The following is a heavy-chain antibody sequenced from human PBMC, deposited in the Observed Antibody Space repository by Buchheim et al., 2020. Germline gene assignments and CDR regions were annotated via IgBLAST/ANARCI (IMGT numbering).Heavy chain of an antibody. J-gene: IGHJ4*02. Sequence: QVQLVESGGGVVQPGRSLRLSCAASGISFSRYSMHWVRQAPGKGLECVAVISDDATRTNYADSVRGRFTISRDNSRNTLYLQMGSLRLDDTAVFYCASDLSGGGLDYWGQGTL. CDR2: ISDDATRT. CDR1: GISFSRYS. CDR3: ASDLSGGGLDY. D-gene: IGHD2-15*01. V-gene: IGHV3-30*04.